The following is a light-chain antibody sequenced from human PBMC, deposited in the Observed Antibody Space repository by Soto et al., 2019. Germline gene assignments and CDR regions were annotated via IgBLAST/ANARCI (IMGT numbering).Light chain of an antibody. J-gene: IGLJ1*01. CDR3: CSYAGSSSFYV. Sequence: QSVLTQPASVSGSPGQSITISCTGTSSDVGSYNFVSWYQQHPGKAPKLMIYEVSKWPSGVSNRFSGSKSGNTASLTISGLLAEDEADYYCCSYAGSSSFYVFGTGTKVTVL. CDR2: EVS. V-gene: IGLV2-23*02. CDR1: SSDVGSYNF.